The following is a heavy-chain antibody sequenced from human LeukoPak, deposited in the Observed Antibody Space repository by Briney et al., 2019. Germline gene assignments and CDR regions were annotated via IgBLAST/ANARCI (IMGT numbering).Heavy chain of an antibody. CDR2: ISYDGSNK. D-gene: IGHD2-2*02. V-gene: IGHV3-30*01. CDR1: GFTFSSYA. CDR3: ARESHEAAIYYYYYMDV. Sequence: GGSLRLSCAASGFTFSSYAMHWVRQAPGKGLEWVAVISYDGSNKYYADSVKGRFTISRDDSKNTLYLQMNSLRAEDTAVYYCARESHEAAIYYYYYMDVWGKGTTVTVSS. J-gene: IGHJ6*03.